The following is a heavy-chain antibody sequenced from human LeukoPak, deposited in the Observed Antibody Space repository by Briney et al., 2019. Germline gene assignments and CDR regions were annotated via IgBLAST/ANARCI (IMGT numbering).Heavy chain of an antibody. D-gene: IGHD2-15*01. CDR1: GFTFSSYW. Sequence: GGSLRLSCAASGFTFSSYWMSWVRQAPGKGLEWVANIKQDGSEKYYVDSVKGRFTISRDNAKNSLYLQMKSLRAEDTAVYYCARDSGYCSGGSCSRDAFDIWGQGTMVTVSS. CDR3: ARDSGYCSGGSCSRDAFDI. CDR2: IKQDGSEK. V-gene: IGHV3-7*01. J-gene: IGHJ3*02.